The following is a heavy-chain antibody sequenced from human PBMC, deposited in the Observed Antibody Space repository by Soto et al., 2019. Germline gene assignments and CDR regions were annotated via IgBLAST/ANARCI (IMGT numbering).Heavy chain of an antibody. V-gene: IGHV1-46*01. Sequence: QVQLVQSGAEVKKPGASVKVSCKASGYTFTSYYIHWVRQAPGQGLEWMGTINPSGGRASYAQKYQGRVTVTRDTSTITVYMELSSLISEDTAVYYCAGQSGRFYYHGMDVWGQGTTVTVSS. D-gene: IGHD3-3*01. J-gene: IGHJ6*02. CDR3: AGQSGRFYYHGMDV. CDR1: GYTFTSYY. CDR2: INPSGGRA.